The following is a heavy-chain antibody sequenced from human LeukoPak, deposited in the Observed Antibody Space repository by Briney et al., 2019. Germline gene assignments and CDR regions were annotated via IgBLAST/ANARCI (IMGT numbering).Heavy chain of an antibody. Sequence: GASVKVSCKASDYTFTSYGISWVRQAPGQGLEWMGWISTYNGDANYAQKLQGRVTMTTDTSTSTAYMELSSLRSEDTAVYYCARGRRRDGYRTFDYWGQGTLVTVSS. D-gene: IGHD5-24*01. CDR3: ARGRRRDGYRTFDY. J-gene: IGHJ4*02. CDR2: ISTYNGDA. CDR1: DYTFTSYG. V-gene: IGHV1-18*01.